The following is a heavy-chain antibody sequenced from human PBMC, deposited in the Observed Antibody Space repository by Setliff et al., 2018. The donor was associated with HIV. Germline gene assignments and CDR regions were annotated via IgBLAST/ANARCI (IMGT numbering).Heavy chain of an antibody. CDR1: GFTFDDYG. D-gene: IGHD6-13*01. V-gene: IGHV3-23*01. J-gene: IGHJ5*02. CDR2: ISGSGGST. Sequence: GGSLRLSCAASGFTFDDYGMSWVRQAPGKGLEWVSAISGSGGSTYYADSVKGRFTISRDNSKNTLYLQMNSLRAEDTAVYYCARDPRAAAAINWFDPWGQGTQVTVSS. CDR3: ARDPRAAAAINWFDP.